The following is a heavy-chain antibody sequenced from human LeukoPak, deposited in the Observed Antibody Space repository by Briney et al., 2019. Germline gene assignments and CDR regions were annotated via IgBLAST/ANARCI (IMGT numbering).Heavy chain of an antibody. Sequence: SETLSLTCTVSGGSISSYYWSWLRQPPGKGLEGIGYIYYSGSTNYNPSLKSRVTISVDTSKNQSSLKLSSVTAADTAVYYCARLPNHDYVWGSYHYGMDVWGKGTTVTVSS. D-gene: IGHD3-16*02. CDR2: IYYSGST. V-gene: IGHV4-59*13. CDR1: GGSISSYY. J-gene: IGHJ6*04. CDR3: ARLPNHDYVWGSYHYGMDV.